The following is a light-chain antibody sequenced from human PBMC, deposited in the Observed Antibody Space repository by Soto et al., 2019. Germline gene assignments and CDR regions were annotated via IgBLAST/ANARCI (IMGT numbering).Light chain of an antibody. Sequence: QSALTQPPSASGSPGQSVTISCTGTSSDVGGYNYVSWHQQHPGKAPKLMIYEVSKRPSGVPDRFSGSKSGNTASLTVSGLQAEDEADYYCSSYAGSNNWVFGGGTRLPV. V-gene: IGLV2-8*01. J-gene: IGLJ3*02. CDR3: SSYAGSNNWV. CDR2: EVS. CDR1: SSDVGGYNY.